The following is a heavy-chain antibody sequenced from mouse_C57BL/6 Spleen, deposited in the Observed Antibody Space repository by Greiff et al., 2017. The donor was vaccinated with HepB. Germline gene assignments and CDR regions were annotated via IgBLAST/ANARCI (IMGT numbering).Heavy chain of an antibody. V-gene: IGHV5-16*01. J-gene: IGHJ1*03. CDR2: INYDGSST. CDR3: ARGRGGYFDV. CDR1: GFTFSDYY. Sequence: EVQVVESEGGLVQPGSSMKLSCTASGFTFSDYYMAWVRQVPEKGLEWVANINYDGSSTYYLDSLKSRFIISRDNAKNILYLQMSSLKSEDTATYYCARGRGGYFDVWGTGTTVTVSS.